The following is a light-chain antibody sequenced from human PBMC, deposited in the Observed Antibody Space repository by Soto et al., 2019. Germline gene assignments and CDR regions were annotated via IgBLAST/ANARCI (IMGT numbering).Light chain of an antibody. CDR3: QQYGNSPPFT. V-gene: IGKV3-20*01. CDR1: QSVSSSY. Sequence: EIVLTQSPGTLSLSPGERATLSCRASQSVSSSYLAWYQQKPGQAPRLLIYGASSRATGLPDRFSGSGSGTDFTLTINRLEPEDFAVYFCQQYGNSPPFTFGQGTKVEIK. CDR2: GAS. J-gene: IGKJ2*01.